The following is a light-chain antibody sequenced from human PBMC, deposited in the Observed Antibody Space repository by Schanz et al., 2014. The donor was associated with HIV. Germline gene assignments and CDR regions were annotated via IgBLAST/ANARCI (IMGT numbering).Light chain of an antibody. Sequence: QSVLTQPPSASAPPGQRITIFCSGIRSDIGGRSVDWYRQRPGTAPKLLIHNNDQRPSGVPDRFSGSKSGTSASLAISGLQSEDEADYYCATWDVSLNGPVFGGGTKLTVL. CDR2: NND. CDR1: RSDIGGRS. V-gene: IGLV1-44*01. J-gene: IGLJ2*01. CDR3: ATWDVSLNGPV.